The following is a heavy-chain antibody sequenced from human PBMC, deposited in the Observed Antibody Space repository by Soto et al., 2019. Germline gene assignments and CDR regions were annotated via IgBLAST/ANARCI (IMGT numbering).Heavy chain of an antibody. J-gene: IGHJ5*02. CDR2: IDPSDSYI. CDR1: RYDFTSFW. V-gene: IGHV5-10-1*01. CDR3: ARQVAVAGTPGTA. Sequence: GESLKISCKGSRYDFTSFWITWVRPMPGKGLEWGARIDPSDSYINYSPSFDGHVTISTDNSISTAYLQWSSLKASDTAIYYCARQVAVAGTPGTAWGQGTLVTVSS. D-gene: IGHD6-19*01.